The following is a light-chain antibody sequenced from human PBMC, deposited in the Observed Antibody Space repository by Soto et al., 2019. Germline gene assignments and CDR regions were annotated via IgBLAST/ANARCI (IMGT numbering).Light chain of an antibody. V-gene: IGLV2-11*01. Sequence: QSVLTQPRSVSGSPGQSVTISCTGTSSDVGAYNFVSWYQQHPCRVPKLMIYDVSRRPSGVPDRFSGSKSGNTASLTISGLQADDEADYYCCSYAGSYTLVFGGGTKLTVL. J-gene: IGLJ3*02. CDR2: DVS. CDR3: CSYAGSYTLV. CDR1: SSDVGAYNF.